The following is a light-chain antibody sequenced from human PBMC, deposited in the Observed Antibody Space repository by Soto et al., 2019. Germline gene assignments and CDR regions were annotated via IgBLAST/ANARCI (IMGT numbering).Light chain of an antibody. Sequence: EIVMTQSPATLSVSPGERATPSCRASQSVSSNLAWYQQKPGQSPRLLIYGASPRATGVPARFSGSGSGTEFTLTISSLQSEDFAVYYCQQYINLWTFGQGTKVDI. V-gene: IGKV3-15*01. CDR1: QSVSSN. CDR3: QQYINLWT. J-gene: IGKJ1*01. CDR2: GAS.